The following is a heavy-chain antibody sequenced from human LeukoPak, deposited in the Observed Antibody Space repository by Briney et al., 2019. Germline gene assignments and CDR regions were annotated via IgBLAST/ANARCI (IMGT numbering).Heavy chain of an antibody. CDR1: GGSISSYY. D-gene: IGHD5-18*01. CDR2: IYTSGST. V-gene: IGHV4-4*07. Sequence: PSETLSLTCTVSGGSISSYYWSWIRQPAGKGLEWIGRIYTSGSTNYNPSLTSRVTMSVDTSKNQFSLKLSSVTAADTAVYYCAREVTAMVRDNWFDPWGQGTLVTVSS. J-gene: IGHJ5*02. CDR3: AREVTAMVRDNWFDP.